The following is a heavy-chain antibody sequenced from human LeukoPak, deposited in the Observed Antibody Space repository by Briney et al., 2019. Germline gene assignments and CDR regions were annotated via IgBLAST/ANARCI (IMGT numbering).Heavy chain of an antibody. CDR3: ARDRGSSSSGDY. CDR2: ISGGGGST. D-gene: IGHD6-6*01. J-gene: IGHJ4*02. CDR1: GFTFSSSA. V-gene: IGHV3-23*01. Sequence: GGSLRLSCAASGFTFSSSAMSWVRQAPGKGLEWLSTISGGGGSTYYADSVKGRFTISRDNSKNTLYLQMNSLRAEDTAVYYCARDRGSSSSGDYWGQGTLVTVSS.